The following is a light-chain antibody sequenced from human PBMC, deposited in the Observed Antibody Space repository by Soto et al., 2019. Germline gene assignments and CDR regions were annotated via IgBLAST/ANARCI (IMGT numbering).Light chain of an antibody. J-gene: IGKJ3*01. V-gene: IGKV1-12*01. CDR1: QGISNW. CDR3: QQANSLPVT. Sequence: DIQMTQSPSSVSASVGDRVTITCRASQGISNWLAWYQQKPGKAPSLLIHAASSLQSGVPLRFSGSGYGTDFTLTISSLQPEDFATYFCQQANSLPVTFGPGTKVDIK. CDR2: AAS.